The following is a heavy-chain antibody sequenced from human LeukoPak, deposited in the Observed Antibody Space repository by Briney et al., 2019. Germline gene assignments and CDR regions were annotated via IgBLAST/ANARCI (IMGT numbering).Heavy chain of an antibody. V-gene: IGHV4-4*07. J-gene: IGHJ4*02. D-gene: IGHD1-26*01. CDR1: GGSISGYT. CDR3: ARGVVGATAFAY. CDR2: IYAIGST. Sequence: SETLSLTCTVSGGSISGYTWSWIRQPAGKGLEWIGRIYAIGSTNYNPSLQGRVTMSVDTSRGQFFLMVHSVTAADTAVYYCARGVVGATAFAYWGQGTVVTASS.